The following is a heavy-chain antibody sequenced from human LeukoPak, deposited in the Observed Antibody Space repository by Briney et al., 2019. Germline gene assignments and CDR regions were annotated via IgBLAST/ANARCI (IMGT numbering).Heavy chain of an antibody. CDR2: INHSGST. J-gene: IGHJ4*02. Sequence: PSETQSLTCAVYGGSFSGYYWSWIRQPPGKGLEWIGEINHSGSTNYNPSLKSRVTISVDTSKNQFSLKLSSVTAADTAVYYCARGYYDSSGYDYWGQGTLVTVSS. V-gene: IGHV4-34*01. D-gene: IGHD3-22*01. CDR1: GGSFSGYY. CDR3: ARGYYDSSGYDY.